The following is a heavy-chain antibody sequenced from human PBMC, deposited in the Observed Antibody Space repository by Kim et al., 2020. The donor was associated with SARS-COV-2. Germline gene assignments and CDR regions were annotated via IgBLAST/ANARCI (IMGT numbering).Heavy chain of an antibody. CDR1: GFTFSSYG. CDR2: IWYDGSNK. J-gene: IGHJ6*02. CDR3: AKDCVSVVVPAAPGWRGMDV. V-gene: IGHV3-33*06. Sequence: GGSLRLSCAASGFTFSSYGMHWVRQAPGKGLEWVAVIWYDGSNKYYADSVKGRFTISRDNSKNTLYLQMNSLRAEDTAVYYCAKDCVSVVVPAAPGWRGMDVWGQGTTVTVSS. D-gene: IGHD2-2*01.